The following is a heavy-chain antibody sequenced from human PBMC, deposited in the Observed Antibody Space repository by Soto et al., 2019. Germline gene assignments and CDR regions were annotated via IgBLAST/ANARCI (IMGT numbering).Heavy chain of an antibody. D-gene: IGHD3-10*01. CDR3: AKSLLSPSCGMDV. CDR2: IHHSGSI. CDR1: GDSIISDNW. V-gene: IGHV4-4*02. J-gene: IGHJ6*02. Sequence: SETLSLTCAVSGDSIISDNWWSWVRQPPGKGLEWIGEIHHSGSINYNPSLKSRVTILADKSKNQFSLRLTSVTAADTAVYYCAKSLLSPSCGMDVWGQGTTVTVSS.